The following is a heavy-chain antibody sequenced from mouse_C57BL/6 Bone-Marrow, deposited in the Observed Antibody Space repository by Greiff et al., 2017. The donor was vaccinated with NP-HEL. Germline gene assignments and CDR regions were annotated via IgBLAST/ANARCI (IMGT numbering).Heavy chain of an antibody. CDR3: ARSPYYYGSSPDYFDY. D-gene: IGHD1-1*01. J-gene: IGHJ2*01. V-gene: IGHV1-53*01. CDR1: GYTFTSYW. Sequence: QVQLQQPGTELVKPGASVKLSCKASGYTFTSYWMHWVKQRPGQGLEWIGNINPSNGGTNYNEKFKSKATLTVDKSSSTAYMQLSSLTSEDSAVYYCARSPYYYGSSPDYFDYWGQGATLTVSS. CDR2: INPSNGGT.